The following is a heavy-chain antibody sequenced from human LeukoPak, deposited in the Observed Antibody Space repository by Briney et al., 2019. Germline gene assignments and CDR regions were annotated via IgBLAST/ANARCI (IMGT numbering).Heavy chain of an antibody. V-gene: IGHV3-53*01. J-gene: IGHJ6*02. Sequence: GGALRLSSAASLFTVSINYMSSVRPAPGKGLEWVSVIYIGGRTYYAHSVKGPFTISIDDSQNTLYLKMNRLRAEDTAVYYCAWRKGDIVVVPGATYYYYYGMDVWGQGTTVTVSS. D-gene: IGHD2-2*01. CDR1: LFTVSINY. CDR2: IYIGGRT. CDR3: AWRKGDIVVVPGATYYYYYGMDV.